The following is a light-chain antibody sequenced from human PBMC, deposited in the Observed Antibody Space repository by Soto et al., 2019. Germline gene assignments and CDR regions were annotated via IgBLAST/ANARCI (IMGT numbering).Light chain of an antibody. J-gene: IGKJ4*01. CDR1: QSVSRY. Sequence: EIVLTQSPATLSLSPGERATLSCRASQSVSRYLAWYQQKPGQAPRLLIHEASNRATGIPARFSGSGSGTDFTLTISSLEPEDFAVYYCQQRSNWPLTFGGGTKVEIK. CDR3: QQRSNWPLT. CDR2: EAS. V-gene: IGKV3-11*01.